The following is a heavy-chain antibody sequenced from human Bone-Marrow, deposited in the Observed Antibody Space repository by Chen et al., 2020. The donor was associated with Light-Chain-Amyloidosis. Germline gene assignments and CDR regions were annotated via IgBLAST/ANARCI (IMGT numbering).Heavy chain of an antibody. V-gene: IGHV4-38-2*01. J-gene: IGHJ4*02. CDR1: GNSISRGYF. Sequence: QVLLQQSGPGLVKPSETLSLICAVSGNSISRGYFWGWIRQPPGKGLEWIGVLDFYHGGSPYYSPSLKSRVTITADTAKNQFSLNLTTVTAADTATYYCARGESVYRNGNDFFYEWGQGTLVTVSS. CDR2: FYHGGSP. CDR3: ARGESVYRNGNDFFYE. D-gene: IGHD5-18*01.